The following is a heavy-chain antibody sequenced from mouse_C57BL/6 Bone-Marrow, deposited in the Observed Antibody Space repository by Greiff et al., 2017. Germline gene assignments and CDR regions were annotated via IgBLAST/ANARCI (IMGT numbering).Heavy chain of an antibody. CDR3: ARSNGLRRGYWYFDV. D-gene: IGHD2-4*01. CDR1: GFNIKNTY. J-gene: IGHJ1*03. V-gene: IGHV14-3*01. CDR2: IDPANGNT. Sequence: EVQLQQSVAELVRPGASVKLSCTASGFNIKNTYMHWVKQRPEQGLEWIGRIDPANGNTKYAPKFQGKATITADTASNTAYLQLSSLTSEDTAIYYGARSNGLRRGYWYFDVWGTGTTVTVSS.